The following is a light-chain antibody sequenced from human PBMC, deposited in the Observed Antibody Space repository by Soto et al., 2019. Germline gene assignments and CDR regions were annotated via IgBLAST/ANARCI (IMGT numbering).Light chain of an antibody. CDR3: QQYSSSLWT. CDR2: DAS. CDR1: QSVDSSY. Sequence: EIVLTQSPDTLSLTQGERATLSCGASQSVDSSYVAWYQQKPGLAPRLLMFDASSRANGIPDRFRGSGSGTGFTLTISSLEPEDFAVYYCQQYSSSLWTFGQGTKVDIK. J-gene: IGKJ1*01. V-gene: IGKV3D-20*01.